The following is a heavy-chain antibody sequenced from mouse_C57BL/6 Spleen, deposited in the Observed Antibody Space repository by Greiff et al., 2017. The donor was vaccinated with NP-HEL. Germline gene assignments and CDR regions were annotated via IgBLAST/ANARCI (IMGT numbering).Heavy chain of an antibody. Sequence: QVQLQQSGAELAKPGASVKLSCKASGYTFTSYWMHWVKQRPGQGLEWIGYINPSSGYTKYNQKFKDKATLTADKSSSTAYMQLSSLTYEDSAVYYCARTTVVRYWYVDVWGTGTTVTVSS. CDR1: GYTFTSYW. D-gene: IGHD1-1*01. V-gene: IGHV1-7*01. J-gene: IGHJ1*03. CDR3: ARTTVVRYWYVDV. CDR2: INPSSGYT.